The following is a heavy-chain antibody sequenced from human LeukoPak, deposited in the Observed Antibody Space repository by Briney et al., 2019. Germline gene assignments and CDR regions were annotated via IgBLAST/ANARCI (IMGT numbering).Heavy chain of an antibody. J-gene: IGHJ4*02. CDR2: IYYSGST. CDR3: ARRDTAMAKDGFDY. CDR1: GGSVSSYY. D-gene: IGHD5-18*01. Sequence: SETLSLTCTVSGGSVSSYYWSWIRQPPGKGLEWIGYIYYSGSTNYNPSLKSRVTISVDTSKNQFSLKLSSVTAADTAVYYCARRDTAMAKDGFDYWGQGTLVTVSS. V-gene: IGHV4-59*08.